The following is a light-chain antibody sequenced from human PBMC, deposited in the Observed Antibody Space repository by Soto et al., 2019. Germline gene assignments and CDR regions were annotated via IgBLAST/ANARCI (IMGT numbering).Light chain of an antibody. V-gene: IGKV3-15*01. J-gene: IGKJ5*01. CDR1: QSISSL. CDR2: SAS. CDR3: QKYYDWPIT. Sequence: EILLTQSPATLSVSPGERATLSCRASQSISSLLAWYQQKPGQAPRLLIYSASTRATGIPARFSGSGSGADFTLTISSLQSEDFAVYYCQKYYDWPITFGQGTRLDI.